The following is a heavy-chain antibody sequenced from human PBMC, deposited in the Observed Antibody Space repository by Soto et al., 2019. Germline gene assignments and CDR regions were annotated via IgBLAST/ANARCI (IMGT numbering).Heavy chain of an antibody. CDR2: IYYSGST. J-gene: IGHJ5*02. CDR3: ARMGTYYDILTGYTTNWFDP. V-gene: IGHV4-61*05. Sequence: SETLSLTCTVSGGSISSSSYYWGWIRQPPGKGLEWIGYIYYSGSTNYNPSLKSRVTISVDTSKNQFSLKLSSVTAADTAVYYCARMGTYYDILTGYTTNWFDPWGQGTPVTVSS. CDR1: GGSISSSSYY. D-gene: IGHD3-9*01.